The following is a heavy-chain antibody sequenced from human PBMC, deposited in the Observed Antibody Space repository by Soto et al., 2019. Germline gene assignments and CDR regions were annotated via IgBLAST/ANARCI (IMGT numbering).Heavy chain of an antibody. D-gene: IGHD3-22*01. CDR1: GFTLSSYG. Sequence: PGGSLRLSCAASGFTLSSYGMHWVRQAPGKGLEWVAVISYDGSNKYYADSVKGRFTISRDNSKNTLYLQMNSLRAEDTAVYYCAKEYYDSSGYPAYWGQGTLVTVYS. CDR2: ISYDGSNK. V-gene: IGHV3-30*18. J-gene: IGHJ4*02. CDR3: AKEYYDSSGYPAY.